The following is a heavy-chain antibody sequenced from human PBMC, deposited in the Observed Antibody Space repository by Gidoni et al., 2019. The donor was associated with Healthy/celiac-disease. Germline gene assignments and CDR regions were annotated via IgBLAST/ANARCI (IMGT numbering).Heavy chain of an antibody. V-gene: IGHV1-8*01. Sequence: QEQLVQSGAEVKKPGASGKVACKASGYHFTSSDIKWMRQAPGQGLEWMGWMNPHTGNTGYAQKFQGRVTMTRNTSISTAYMELSSLRSEDTAVYYCARLEYDFWSGYTLRHWGQGTLVTVSS. D-gene: IGHD3-3*01. J-gene: IGHJ4*02. CDR3: ARLEYDFWSGYTLRH. CDR1: GYHFTSSD. CDR2: MNPHTGNT.